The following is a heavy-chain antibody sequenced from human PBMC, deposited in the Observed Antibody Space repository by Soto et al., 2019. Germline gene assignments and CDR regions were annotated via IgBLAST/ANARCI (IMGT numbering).Heavy chain of an antibody. CDR2: IYYSGST. CDR3: ARAYGDYVNYYYGMDV. CDR1: GGSISSGDYY. V-gene: IGHV4-30-4*01. Sequence: QVQLQESGPGLVKPSQTLSLTCTVSGGSISSGDYYWSWIRQPPGKGLEWIGYIYYSGSTYYNPSLKSRVTISVDPSKNQFSLKLSSVTAADTAVYYCARAYGDYVNYYYGMDVWGQGTTVTVSS. J-gene: IGHJ6*02. D-gene: IGHD4-17*01.